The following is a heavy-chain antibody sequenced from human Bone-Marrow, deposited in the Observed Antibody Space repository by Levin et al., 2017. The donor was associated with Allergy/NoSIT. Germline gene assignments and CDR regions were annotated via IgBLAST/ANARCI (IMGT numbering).Heavy chain of an antibody. CDR3: AHQRTGLFRLRYFDL. J-gene: IGHJ2*01. CDR2: IYWDDEE. V-gene: IGHV2-5*02. CDR1: GFSRNTSGEA. Sequence: SGPTLVKPTQTLTLTCNFSGFSRNTSGEAVAWIRQSPGKDLEWLAIIYWDDEERYNSSLQTRLTIAKDTSKNQVVLTITNMDPLVTGTYYCAHQRTGLFRLRYFDLWGRGTLVTVSS. D-gene: IGHD1-1*01.